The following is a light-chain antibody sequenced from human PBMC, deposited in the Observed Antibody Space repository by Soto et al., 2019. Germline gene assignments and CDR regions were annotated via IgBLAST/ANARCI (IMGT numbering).Light chain of an antibody. V-gene: IGKV3-11*01. Sequence: EIVLTQSPATLSLSPGERGTLYCRASQSVGSQLAWYQQKPGQAPRLLIYDASNRATGIPARFSGRGSGTDFTLTISSLEPEDFAVYYSQQRNDWPLTFGGGTKVEIK. J-gene: IGKJ4*01. CDR2: DAS. CDR1: QSVGSQ. CDR3: QQRNDWPLT.